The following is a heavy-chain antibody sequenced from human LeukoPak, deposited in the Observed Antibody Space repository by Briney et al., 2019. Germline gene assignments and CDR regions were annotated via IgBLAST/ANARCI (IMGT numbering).Heavy chain of an antibody. CDR1: GGSISSGDYY. Sequence: PSQTLSLTCTVSGGSISSGDYYWSWIRQPPGKGLEWTGYIYYSGSTYYNPSLKSRVTISVDTSKNQFSLKLSSVTAADTAVYYCARVWDSSGWYLDYWGQGILVTVSS. CDR2: IYYSGST. CDR3: ARVWDSSGWYLDY. J-gene: IGHJ4*02. D-gene: IGHD6-19*01. V-gene: IGHV4-30-4*08.